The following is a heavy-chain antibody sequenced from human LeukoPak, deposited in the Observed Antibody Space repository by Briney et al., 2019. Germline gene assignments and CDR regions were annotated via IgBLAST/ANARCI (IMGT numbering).Heavy chain of an antibody. CDR2: INHSGST. CDR1: GGSFSGYY. Sequence: SETLSLTCAVYGGSFSGYYWSWIRQPPGKGLEWIGEINHSGSTNYNPSLKSRVTISVDTSKNQFSLKLSSVTAADTAVYYCARGCLSGFDYWGQGTLVTVPS. D-gene: IGHD3-16*01. CDR3: ARGCLSGFDY. J-gene: IGHJ4*02. V-gene: IGHV4-34*01.